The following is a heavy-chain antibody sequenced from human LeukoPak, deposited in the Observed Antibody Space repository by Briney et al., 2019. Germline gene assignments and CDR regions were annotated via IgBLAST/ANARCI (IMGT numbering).Heavy chain of an antibody. V-gene: IGHV3-23*01. Sequence: GGSLRLSYTASGFPFSSYAMYWVRQAPGKGLEWVSGIFGSGGSAHYADSVKGRFTISRDNSQNTVYLQMNSLRAEDTAVYYCGKTTTGYSSGRNPAWPVDYWGQGTLVAVSS. CDR3: GKTTTGYSSGRNPAWPVDY. CDR2: IFGSGGSA. D-gene: IGHD6-19*01. CDR1: GFPFSSYA. J-gene: IGHJ4*02.